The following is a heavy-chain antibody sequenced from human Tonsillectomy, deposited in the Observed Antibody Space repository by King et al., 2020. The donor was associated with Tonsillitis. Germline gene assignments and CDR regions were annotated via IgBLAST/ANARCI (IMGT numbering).Heavy chain of an antibody. Sequence: VQLVEAGGGLVQPGGSLRLSCAASGFTFSSYSMNWVRQAPGKGLEWISYITSTTNSIYYADSVRGRFTISRDNAKNSLYLQMNSLRAEDTAVYLCARGEQYFDFWSGYNYFDAWGQGTLVTVSS. D-gene: IGHD3-3*01. CDR2: ITSTTNSI. CDR1: GFTFSSYS. J-gene: IGHJ4*02. CDR3: ARGEQYFDFWSGYNYFDA. V-gene: IGHV3-48*01.